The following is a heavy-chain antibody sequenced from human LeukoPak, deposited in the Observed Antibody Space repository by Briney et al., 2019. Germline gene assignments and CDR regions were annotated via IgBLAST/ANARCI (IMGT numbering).Heavy chain of an antibody. J-gene: IGHJ4*02. V-gene: IGHV4-4*07. CDR1: GGSISSYY. D-gene: IGHD3-3*01. CDR2: IYTSGST. CDR3: ARARRDSGYYKVDY. Sequence: SETLSLTGTGSGGSISSYYWSWLRQPAGKGLEWIGRIYTSGSTNYNPSLKSRVTLSIDKSKNQFSLNLNSVTAADTAVYYCARARRDSGYYKVDYWGQGTLVTVSS.